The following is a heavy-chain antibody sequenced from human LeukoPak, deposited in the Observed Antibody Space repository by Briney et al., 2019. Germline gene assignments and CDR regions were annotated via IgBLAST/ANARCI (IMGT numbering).Heavy chain of an antibody. CDR3: ARDPDHIGYYYYGMDV. D-gene: IGHD5-12*01. Sequence: PGGSLRLSCAASEFDFSTHAMTWVRQAPGKGLEWVSAISISGTKTYYADSVKGRFTISRDNSKNTLYLQMNSLRAEDTAVYYCARDPDHIGYYYYGMDVWGQGTTVTVSS. CDR2: ISISGTKT. CDR1: EFDFSTHA. J-gene: IGHJ6*02. V-gene: IGHV3-23*01.